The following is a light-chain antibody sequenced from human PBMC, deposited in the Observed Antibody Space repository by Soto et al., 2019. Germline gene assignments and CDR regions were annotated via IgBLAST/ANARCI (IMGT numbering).Light chain of an antibody. CDR1: SSDVGGYNF. J-gene: IGLJ1*01. Sequence: QSALTQPASVSGSPGQSITISCTGTSSDVGGYNFVSWYQQHPGKAPKLMIHEVSNRPSGVSNRFSGSKSGNTASLTISGLQAEDEADYYCDSYTSSRAYVFGIGTKLTVL. V-gene: IGLV2-14*01. CDR2: EVS. CDR3: DSYTSSRAYV.